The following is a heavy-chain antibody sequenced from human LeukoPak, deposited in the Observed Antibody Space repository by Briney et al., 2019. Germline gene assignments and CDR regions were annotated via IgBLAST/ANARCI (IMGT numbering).Heavy chain of an antibody. CDR3: ARNSCPSGSCYDNRGYFDY. Sequence: SETLSLTCTISGGSISDYYWSWIRQPPGKGLEWIGYIYYSGNTNYNPSLQSRVTISVDTSKNQFSLKLSSVTAADTAVYYCARNSCPSGSCYDNRGYFDYWGQGTLVTVSS. CDR1: GGSISDYY. V-gene: IGHV4-59*08. J-gene: IGHJ4*02. CDR2: IYYSGNT. D-gene: IGHD2-15*01.